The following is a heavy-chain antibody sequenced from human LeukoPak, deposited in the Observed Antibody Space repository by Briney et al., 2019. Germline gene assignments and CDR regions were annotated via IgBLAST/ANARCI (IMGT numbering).Heavy chain of an antibody. CDR2: IYYSGST. CDR3: TRGGSNFDY. CDR1: GGSISSYY. Sequence: SETLSLTCTVSGGSISSYYWSWVRQPPEKGLEWIGYIYYSGSTNYNPSLKSRVTISVDTSKNQFSLQLTSVTAADTAVYFCTRGGSNFDYLGQGTLVTVSS. D-gene: IGHD3-10*01. V-gene: IGHV4-59*01. J-gene: IGHJ4*02.